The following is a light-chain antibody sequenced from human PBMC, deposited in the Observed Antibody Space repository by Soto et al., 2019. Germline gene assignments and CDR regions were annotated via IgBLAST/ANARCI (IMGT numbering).Light chain of an antibody. Sequence: EIVLTQSPGTLSSSPGARATLSCRASQSGSGTYLDWYQQTPGQAPRLLIYGATSRATGIPDGFSGSGSGTDFTLTISRLEPEDFTVYYCQQYGTLPTTFGPGTKVDVK. V-gene: IGKV3-20*01. J-gene: IGKJ3*01. CDR1: QSGSGTY. CDR2: GAT. CDR3: QQYGTLPTT.